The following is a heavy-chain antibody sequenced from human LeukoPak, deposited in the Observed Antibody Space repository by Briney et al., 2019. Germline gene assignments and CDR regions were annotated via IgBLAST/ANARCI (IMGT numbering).Heavy chain of an antibody. Sequence: PGGSLRLSCAASGFTFSRYHMHWARQAPGEGLEWVSAISGSGGSTYYADSVKGRFTISRDNSKNTLYLQMNSLRAEDTAVYYCAKDLWGENWFDPWGPGSLVIVSS. J-gene: IGHJ5*02. CDR3: AKDLWGENWFDP. CDR1: GFTFSRYH. D-gene: IGHD7-27*01. V-gene: IGHV3-23*01. CDR2: ISGSGGST.